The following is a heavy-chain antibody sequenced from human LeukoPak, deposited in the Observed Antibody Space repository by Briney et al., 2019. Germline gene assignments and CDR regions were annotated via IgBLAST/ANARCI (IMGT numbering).Heavy chain of an antibody. D-gene: IGHD3-3*01. V-gene: IGHV4-59*01. CDR1: GGSISSYY. CDR3: ARGAWPLLGWKY. Sequence: SETLSLTCTVSGGSISSYYWSWIRQPPGKGLEWIGYIYYSGSTNYNPSLKSRVTISVDTSKNQFSLKLSSVTAADTAVYYCARGAWPLLGWKYWGQGTLVTVSS. J-gene: IGHJ4*02. CDR2: IYYSGST.